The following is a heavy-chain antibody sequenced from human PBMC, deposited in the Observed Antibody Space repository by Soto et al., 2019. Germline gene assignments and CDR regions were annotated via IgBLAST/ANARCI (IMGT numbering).Heavy chain of an antibody. V-gene: IGHV4-34*01. D-gene: IGHD5-12*01. Sequence: QVQLQQWGAGLLKPSETLSLTCAAYGGSFSGYYWSWIRQPPGKGLEWIGDINYSGSTNYDPSLKNRVNIPVGESKNQFSLKLIFVTAADTAVYYCARNRVSGGRRCCSDIWGQGTMVTVSS. J-gene: IGHJ3*02. CDR1: GGSFSGYY. CDR3: ARNRVSGGRRCCSDI. CDR2: INYSGST.